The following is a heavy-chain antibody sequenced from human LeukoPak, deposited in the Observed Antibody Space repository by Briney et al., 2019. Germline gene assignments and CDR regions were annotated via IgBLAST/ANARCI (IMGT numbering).Heavy chain of an antibody. D-gene: IGHD6-25*01. CDR3: AKSLRPYYYYGMDV. CDR1: GLTFSSYA. Sequence: GGSLRLSCAASGLTFSSYAMSSVRQAPGKGLEWVSAISGSGGSTYYADSVKGRFTISRDNSKNTLYLQMNSLRAEDTAVYYCAKSLRPYYYYGMDVWGQGTTVTVSS. J-gene: IGHJ6*02. CDR2: ISGSGGST. V-gene: IGHV3-23*01.